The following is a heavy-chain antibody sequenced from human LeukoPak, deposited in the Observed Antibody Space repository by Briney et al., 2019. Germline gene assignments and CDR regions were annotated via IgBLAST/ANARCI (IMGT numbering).Heavy chain of an antibody. D-gene: IGHD6-6*01. V-gene: IGHV4-31*03. CDR1: GGSISSGGYY. CDR3: ARESSSLYYYYGMDV. J-gene: IGHJ6*02. CDR2: IYYSGST. Sequence: SQTLSRTCTVSGGSISSGGYYWSWIRQHPGKGLEWIGYIYYSGSTYYNPSLKSRVTISVDTSKNQFSLKLSSVTAADTAVYYCARESSSLYYYYGMDVWGQGTTVTVSS.